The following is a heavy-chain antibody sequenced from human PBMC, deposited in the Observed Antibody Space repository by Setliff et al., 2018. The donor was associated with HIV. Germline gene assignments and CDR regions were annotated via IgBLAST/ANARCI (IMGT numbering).Heavy chain of an antibody. CDR2: IDYTGRT. V-gene: IGHV4-59*01. CDR1: GGSINNYY. D-gene: IGHD6-13*01. J-gene: IGHJ4*01. CDR3: ARYRSGYSDISLDQ. Sequence: PSETLSLTCTVSGGSINNYYWGWIRQPPGKGLEWVGFIDYTGRTSYNPSLKSRVTISAATSKSQFSLKLNSLTTADTAVYYCARYRSGYSDISLDQWGHGALVTVSS.